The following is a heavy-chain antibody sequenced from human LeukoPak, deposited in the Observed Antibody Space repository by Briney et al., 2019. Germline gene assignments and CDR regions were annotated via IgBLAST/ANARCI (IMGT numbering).Heavy chain of an antibody. V-gene: IGHV6-1*01. Sequence: SQTLSLTCAISGDSVPSSSAAWTWIRQSPSRGLEWLGRTYYRSKWQSDYAVSVTSRIIINPDISKNQFSLQLNSVTPEDTAVYYCTREWGRGGNSVDYFDYWGQGTLVTVSS. CDR1: GDSVPSSSAA. D-gene: IGHD4-23*01. CDR2: TYYRSKWQS. J-gene: IGHJ4*02. CDR3: TREWGRGGNSVDYFDY.